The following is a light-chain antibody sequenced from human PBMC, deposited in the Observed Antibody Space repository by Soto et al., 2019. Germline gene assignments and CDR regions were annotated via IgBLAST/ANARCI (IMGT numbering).Light chain of an antibody. V-gene: IGLV3-21*02. Sequence: SSELTQAPSVSVAPGQTAEITCGGNNIGSKGVHWYQQKPGQAPVLVVYDDIDRPSGIPERFSGSNSGNTATLTINTVVAGDEADYYCQVWDSTNNHRVFGGGTKVTVL. CDR3: QVWDSTNNHRV. CDR1: NIGSKG. CDR2: DDI. J-gene: IGLJ2*01.